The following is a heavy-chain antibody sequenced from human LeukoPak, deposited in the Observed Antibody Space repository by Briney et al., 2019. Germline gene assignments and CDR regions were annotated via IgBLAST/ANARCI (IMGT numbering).Heavy chain of an antibody. J-gene: IGHJ4*02. CDR3: ARLRIAAAPVDY. CDR2: ISAYNGST. Sequence: HVASVRVSCTASGYTFTSYGISWVRQAPGQGLEWMGWISAYNGSTNYAQKLQGRVTMTTDTSTSTAYMELRSLRSDDTAVYYCARLRIAAAPVDYWGQGTLVTVSS. D-gene: IGHD6-13*01. V-gene: IGHV1-18*01. CDR1: GYTFTSYG.